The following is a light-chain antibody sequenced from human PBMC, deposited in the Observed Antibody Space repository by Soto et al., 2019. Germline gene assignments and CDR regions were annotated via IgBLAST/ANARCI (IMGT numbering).Light chain of an antibody. CDR3: QHYNSYSEA. Sequence: DIHMTQCPSTLSASVGYRVTITCRASQTISSWLAWYQQKPGKAPKLLIYKASTLKSGVPSRFSGSGSGTEFTLTISSLQPDDFATYYCQHYNSYSEAFGQGTKVDI. V-gene: IGKV1-5*03. J-gene: IGKJ1*01. CDR2: KAS. CDR1: QTISSW.